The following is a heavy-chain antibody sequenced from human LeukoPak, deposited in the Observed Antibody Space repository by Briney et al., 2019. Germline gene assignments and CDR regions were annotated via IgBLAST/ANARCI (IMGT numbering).Heavy chain of an antibody. D-gene: IGHD6-19*01. CDR3: ASSAAVPDTPWFDP. V-gene: IGHV3-66*01. J-gene: IGHJ5*02. CDR2: IYSGGAT. CDR1: GFSVSGSD. Sequence: PGGSLRLSCAASGFSVSGSDMSWVRQAPGKGLEWVSTIYSGGATHYAGSIKGRFSISRDNSNNMVYLQMNSLRVEDTAVYYCASSAAVPDTPWFDPWGQGILVIVSS.